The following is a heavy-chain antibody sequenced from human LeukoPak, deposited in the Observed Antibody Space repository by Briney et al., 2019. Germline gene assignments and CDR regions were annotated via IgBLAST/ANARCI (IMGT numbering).Heavy chain of an antibody. CDR2: ISSSSSTI. D-gene: IGHD2-2*01. CDR3: ARTIVVVPAAFDY. Sequence: GGSLRLSCAASGFTFSSYGMHWVRQVPGKGLEWVSYISSSSSTIYYADSVKGRFTISRDNAKNSLYLQMNSLRAEDTAVYYCARTIVVVPAAFDYWGQGTLVTVSS. J-gene: IGHJ4*02. V-gene: IGHV3-48*01. CDR1: GFTFSSYG.